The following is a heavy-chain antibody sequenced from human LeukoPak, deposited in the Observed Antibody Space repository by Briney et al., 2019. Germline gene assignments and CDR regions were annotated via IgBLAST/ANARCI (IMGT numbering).Heavy chain of an antibody. D-gene: IGHD2-2*01. CDR2: TYAGDSDT. J-gene: IGHJ6*02. Sequence: GESLKISCKGSGYSFTSCWIGWVRQMPGKGLEWMGITYAGDSDTRYSPSFQGQVTISVDKSISTAYLQWSSLQASDTAMYYCARAIGTSQFYFYYGMDVWGQGTTVTVSS. CDR3: ARAIGTSQFYFYYGMDV. V-gene: IGHV5-51*01. CDR1: GYSFTSCW.